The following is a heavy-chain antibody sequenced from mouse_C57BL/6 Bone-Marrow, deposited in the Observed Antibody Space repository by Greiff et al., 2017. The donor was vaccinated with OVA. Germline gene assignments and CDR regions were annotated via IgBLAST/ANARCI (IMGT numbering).Heavy chain of an antibody. J-gene: IGHJ1*03. CDR3: TTLTGYWYFDV. CDR2: IDPEDGDT. Sequence: EVQLQQSGAELVRPGASVKLSCTASGFNIKDYYMHWVKQRPEQGLEWIGRIDPEDGDTEYAPKFQGKATITADTSSNTAYLQLSSLTSEDTAVKYCTTLTGYWYFDVWGTGTTVTVSS. V-gene: IGHV14-1*01. D-gene: IGHD4-1*01. CDR1: GFNIKDYY.